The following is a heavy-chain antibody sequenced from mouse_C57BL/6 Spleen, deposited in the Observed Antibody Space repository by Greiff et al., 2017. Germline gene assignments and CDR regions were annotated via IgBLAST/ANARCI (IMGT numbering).Heavy chain of an antibody. Sequence: DVQLQESGGGLVKPGGSLKLSCAASGFTFSSYAMSWVRQTPEKRLEWVATISDGGSYTYYPDNVKGRFTISRDNAKNNLYLQMSHLKSEDTAMYYCARALIRGDAMDYWGQGTSVTVSS. CDR3: ARALIRGDAMDY. CDR1: GFTFSSYA. D-gene: IGHD1-2*01. J-gene: IGHJ4*01. V-gene: IGHV5-4*01. CDR2: ISDGGSYT.